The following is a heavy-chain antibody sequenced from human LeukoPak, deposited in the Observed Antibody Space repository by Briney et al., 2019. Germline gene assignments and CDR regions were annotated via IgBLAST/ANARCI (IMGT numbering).Heavy chain of an antibody. J-gene: IGHJ4*02. D-gene: IGHD3-16*01. CDR2: IGGPAET. CDR1: GFSFGVHA. V-gene: IGHV3-23*01. CDR3: AKDWTSHNGVYDCLDF. Sequence: GGSLRLSCAASGFSFGVHAMTWVRQAPGKGPEWVATIGGPAETFYADSVKGRFIISRDNSRNSLYLQMNSLRAKDSALYYCAKDWTSHNGVYDCLDFWGQGAQVTVSS.